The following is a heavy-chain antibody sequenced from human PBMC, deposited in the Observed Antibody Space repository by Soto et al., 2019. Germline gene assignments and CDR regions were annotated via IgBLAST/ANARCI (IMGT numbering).Heavy chain of an antibody. Sequence: ASVKVSCKASGYTFTFYAIHLVRQAPGQGLEWMGWVSAYNGNTNYSQKFQGRVTMTTDTSTSTAYMELRSLRSDDTAVYYCARVIQLWLIGYWGQGTLVTVSS. CDR3: ARVIQLWLIGY. J-gene: IGHJ4*02. D-gene: IGHD5-18*01. CDR2: VSAYNGNT. V-gene: IGHV1-18*01. CDR1: GYTFTFYA.